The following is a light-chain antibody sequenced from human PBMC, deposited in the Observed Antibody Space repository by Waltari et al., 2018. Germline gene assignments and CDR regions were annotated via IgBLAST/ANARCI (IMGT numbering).Light chain of an antibody. J-gene: IGKJ1*01. V-gene: IGKV3-20*01. Sequence: PGERATLSCRASQSVSRSLAWYQQKPGQAPRLLIYDASSRATGIPDRFSGSGSGTDFSLTISRLEPEDFAVYYCQKYVNLPATFGQGTKVEIK. CDR3: QKYVNLPAT. CDR1: QSVSRS. CDR2: DAS.